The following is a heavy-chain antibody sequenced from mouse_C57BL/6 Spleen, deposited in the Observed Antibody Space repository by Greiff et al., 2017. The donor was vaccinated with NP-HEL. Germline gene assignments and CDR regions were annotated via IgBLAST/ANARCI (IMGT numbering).Heavy chain of an antibody. CDR1: GYPFPSSW. D-gene: IGHD4-1*01. CDR2: IDPNSGVT. Sequence: QVQLPPPGAELVKPGASVKLSCTASGYPFPSSWLHWVQQRPGRGLAWIGRIDPNSGVTKYNEKFKRKATLTVYKPSSTAYMQLSSLTSEDSAVYYCARYWDVGYFDVWGTGTTVTVSS. V-gene: IGHV1-72*01. J-gene: IGHJ1*03. CDR3: ARYWDVGYFDV.